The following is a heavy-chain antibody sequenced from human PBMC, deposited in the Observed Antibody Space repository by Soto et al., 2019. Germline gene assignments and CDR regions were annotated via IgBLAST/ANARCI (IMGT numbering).Heavy chain of an antibody. CDR3: ASHYPTAVSGAWWFDT. D-gene: IGHD6-19*01. V-gene: IGHV1-69*01. J-gene: IGHJ5*02. CDR1: GGSDVFNNYP. Sequence: QAQLVQSGAEIKKPASSVKVSCKASGGSDVFNNYPVSWVRQAPVQGLEWMGALITMFNTADYAQRFLGRVTITADEFTRTVYSELTSLTSDDTAVYYCASHYPTAVSGAWWFDTWGQGTLVTVSS. CDR2: LITMFNTA.